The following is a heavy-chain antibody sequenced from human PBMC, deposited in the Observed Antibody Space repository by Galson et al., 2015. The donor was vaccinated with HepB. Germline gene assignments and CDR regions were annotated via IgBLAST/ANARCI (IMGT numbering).Heavy chain of an antibody. CDR3: STGRPPITLASSAGDFES. D-gene: IGHD3-22*01. J-gene: IGHJ4*02. Sequence: SLRLSCAASGFIFSNSGMHWVRQAPGKGLEWVACISYDGSQKYYADSVKGRFTVSRDNSKKTLYLEMNSLRVDDTALYFCSTGRPPITLASSAGDFESWGQGTLVTVSS. V-gene: IGHV3-30*03. CDR1: GFIFSNSG. CDR2: ISYDGSQK.